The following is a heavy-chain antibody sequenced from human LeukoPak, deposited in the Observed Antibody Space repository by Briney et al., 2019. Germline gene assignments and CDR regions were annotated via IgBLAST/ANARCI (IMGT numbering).Heavy chain of an antibody. D-gene: IGHD2-21*02. Sequence: GASVKVSCKASGYTFTSYDINWVRQATGQGLEWMGWMNPNSGNTGYAQKFQGRVPMTRNTSISTAYMELSSLRSEDTAVYYCARGSYVVVTAHTFDYWGQGTLVTVSS. CDR2: MNPNSGNT. CDR1: GYTFTSYD. V-gene: IGHV1-8*01. J-gene: IGHJ4*02. CDR3: ARGSYVVVTAHTFDY.